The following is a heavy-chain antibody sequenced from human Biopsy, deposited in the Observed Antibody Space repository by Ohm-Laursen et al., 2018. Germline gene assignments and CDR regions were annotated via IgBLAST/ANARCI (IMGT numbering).Heavy chain of an antibody. V-gene: IGHV1-2*02. D-gene: IGHD2-8*01. CDR3: ARLTRSTPTTGV. Sequence: ASVTVSCNASGYIFTGYYMHWVRQAPGQGLEWMGWLNTNSGGTEYAENFQGRVTMTRDTTISTVYMELSRLRSDDTAVYYCARLTRSTPTTGVWGQGTLVTVSS. CDR1: GYIFTGYY. CDR2: LNTNSGGT. J-gene: IGHJ4*02.